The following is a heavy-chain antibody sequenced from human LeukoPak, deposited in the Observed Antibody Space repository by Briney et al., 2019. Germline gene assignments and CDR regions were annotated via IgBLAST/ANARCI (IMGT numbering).Heavy chain of an antibody. D-gene: IGHD4-17*01. J-gene: IGHJ1*01. CDR3: ARDDGDYGEYFQY. Sequence: PSETLSLTCTVSGGSISSYYWSWIRQPPGKGLEWIGYIYYSGSTNYNPSLKSRVTISVDTSKNQFSLKLSSVTAADTAVYYCARDDGDYGEYFQYWGQGTLVTVSS. V-gene: IGHV4-59*01. CDR2: IYYSGST. CDR1: GGSISSYY.